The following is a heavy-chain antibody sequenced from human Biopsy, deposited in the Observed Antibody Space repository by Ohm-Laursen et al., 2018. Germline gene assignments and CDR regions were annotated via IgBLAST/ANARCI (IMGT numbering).Heavy chain of an antibody. Sequence: SVKASCQASGYTLAGYYLHWVRQAPGHGLEWMGWINPNSGNANYAQSFQGRLTVTRDTSISTAYMELTSLTFDDTAIYYCARVPAYPSIDGYYGLDLWGQGTTVIVSS. CDR3: ARVPAYPSIDGYYGLDL. J-gene: IGHJ6*02. D-gene: IGHD3-9*01. CDR2: INPNSGNA. V-gene: IGHV1-2*02. CDR1: GYTLAGYY.